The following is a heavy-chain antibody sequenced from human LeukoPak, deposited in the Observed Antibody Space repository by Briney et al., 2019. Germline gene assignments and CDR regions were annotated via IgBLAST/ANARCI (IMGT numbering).Heavy chain of an antibody. CDR3: ARCVGPLGCYFDY. CDR1: GFSFSAYN. D-gene: IGHD2-8*01. J-gene: IGHJ4*02. Sequence: PGGSLRLSCAASGFSFSAYNMNWVRQAPGKGLEWVSSIDERSAYIYYTDSVKGRFIISRDNAKNSLYLQMNNLRAEDTAVYYCARCVGPLGCYFDYWGQGTLVTVSS. V-gene: IGHV3-21*01. CDR2: IDERSAYI.